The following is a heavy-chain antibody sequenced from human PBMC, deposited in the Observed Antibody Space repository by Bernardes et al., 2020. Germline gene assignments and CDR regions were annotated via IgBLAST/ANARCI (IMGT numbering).Heavy chain of an antibody. D-gene: IGHD4-17*01. CDR1: GGSISSSSYY. CDR2: IYYSGST. V-gene: IGHV4-39*01. Sequence: SETLSLTCTVSGGSISSSSYYWGWLLQPLGKGLEWIGSIYYSGSTYYNPSLKSRVTISVDTSKNQFSLKLSSVTAADTAVYYCARQLTVTTPPGGFQHWGQGTLVTVSS. CDR3: ARQLTVTTPPGGFQH. J-gene: IGHJ1*01.